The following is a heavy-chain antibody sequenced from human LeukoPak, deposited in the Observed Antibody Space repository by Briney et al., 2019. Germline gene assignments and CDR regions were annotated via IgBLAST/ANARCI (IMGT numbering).Heavy chain of an antibody. CDR2: INPDGSIK. CDR1: GITFGGYW. V-gene: IGHV3-7*01. J-gene: IGHJ4*02. CDR3: ASGFLQWLY. Sequence: GGSLRLSCAASGITFGGYWMSWVRQAPGRGLEWVANINPDGSIKYYVDSIKGRFTISRDNAKNSLYLQMNSLRAEDTAVYYCASGFLQWLYWGQGTLVTVSS. D-gene: IGHD3-3*01.